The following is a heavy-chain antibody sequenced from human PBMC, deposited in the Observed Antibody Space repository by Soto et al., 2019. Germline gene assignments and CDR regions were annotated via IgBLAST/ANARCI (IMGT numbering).Heavy chain of an antibody. D-gene: IGHD1-7*01. V-gene: IGHV1-3*04. CDR1: GHTFNFPNFA. Sequence: GASVKVSCKASGHTFNFPNFAIQWVRQAPGQRLEWMGWINTGNGKTGYSQNFQGRVTFSSDTSASTAYMELSSLRSADTAVYYCARSGEELFFDFWGQGTLVTVSS. CDR2: INTGNGKT. CDR3: ARSGEELFFDF. J-gene: IGHJ4*02.